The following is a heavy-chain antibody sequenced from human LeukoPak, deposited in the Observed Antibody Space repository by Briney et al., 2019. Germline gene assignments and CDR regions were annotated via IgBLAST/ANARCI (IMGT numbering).Heavy chain of an antibody. Sequence: SVKVSCKASGGTFSSYAISWVRQAPGQGLEWMGRIIPILGIANYAQKFQGRVTITADKSTSTAYMELSSLRAEDTAVYYCARYDSRSSGDYWGQGTLVTVSS. D-gene: IGHD6-6*01. J-gene: IGHJ4*02. V-gene: IGHV1-69*04. CDR3: ARYDSRSSGDY. CDR2: IIPILGIA. CDR1: GGTFSSYA.